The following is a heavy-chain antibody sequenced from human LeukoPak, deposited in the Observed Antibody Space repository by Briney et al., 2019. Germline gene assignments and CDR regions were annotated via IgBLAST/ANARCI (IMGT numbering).Heavy chain of an antibody. D-gene: IGHD1/OR15-1a*01. J-gene: IGHJ4*02. CDR3: AREIALWQNKLTDD. Sequence: PGGSLRLSCAASGFRFSDYYMSWVRQAPGKGLEWLAYISQSGSTIYYVDSVRGRFTVSRDNAKNSLYLQMNSLRAEDTAVYYCAREIALWQNKLTDDWGQGTRVTVSS. CDR1: GFRFSDYY. V-gene: IGHV3-11*01. CDR2: ISQSGSTI.